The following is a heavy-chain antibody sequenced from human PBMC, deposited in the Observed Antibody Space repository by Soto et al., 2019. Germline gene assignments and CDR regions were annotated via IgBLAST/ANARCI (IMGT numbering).Heavy chain of an antibody. CDR1: GGSISSYY. J-gene: IGHJ5*02. V-gene: IGHV4-59*04. CDR3: ARHVRQFRIAAAGGWFDP. Sequence: SETLSLTCTVSGGSISSYYWSWIRQPPGKGLEWIGYIYYSGSTYYNPSLKSRVTISVDTSKNQFSLKLSSVTAADTAVYYCARHVRQFRIAAAGGWFDPWGQGTLVTVSS. CDR2: IYYSGST. D-gene: IGHD6-13*01.